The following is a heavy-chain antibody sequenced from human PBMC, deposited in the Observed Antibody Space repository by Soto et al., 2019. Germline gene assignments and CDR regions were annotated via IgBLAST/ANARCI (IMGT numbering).Heavy chain of an antibody. D-gene: IGHD5-12*01. J-gene: IGHJ4*02. CDR2: IIPIFGTA. Sequence: KISCKASGGTFSSYAISWVRQAPGQGLEWMGGIIPIFGTANYAQKFQGRVTITADESTSTAYMELSSLRSEDTAVYYCARGRGYSGYDAFDYWGQGTLVTVSS. CDR3: ARGRGYSGYDAFDY. V-gene: IGHV1-69*01. CDR1: GGTFSSYA.